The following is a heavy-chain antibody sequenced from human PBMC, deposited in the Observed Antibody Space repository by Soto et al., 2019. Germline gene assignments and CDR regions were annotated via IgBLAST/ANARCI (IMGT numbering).Heavy chain of an antibody. J-gene: IGHJ3*02. D-gene: IGHD3-10*01. CDR2: FDPEDGET. V-gene: IGHV1-24*01. CDR3: ATDLYVSGSSSDAFDI. CDR1: GYTLTELS. Sequence: SSVKVSCKVSGYTLTELSMHWVRQAPGKGLEWMGGFDPEDGETIYAQKFQGRVTMTEDTSTDTAYMELSSLRSEDTAVYYCATDLYVSGSSSDAFDIWGQGTMVTVSS.